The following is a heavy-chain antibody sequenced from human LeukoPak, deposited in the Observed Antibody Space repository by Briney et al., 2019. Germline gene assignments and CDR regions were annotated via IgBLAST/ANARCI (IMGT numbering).Heavy chain of an antibody. J-gene: IGHJ4*02. D-gene: IGHD3-3*01. CDR1: GFTFSSYW. Sequence: GGSLRLSCAASGFTFSSYWMAWVRQAPGKGLEWVANIKEDGSEKYYVDSVKGRFTISRDNAKKSLYLQMNSLRDEDTAVYYCANDFWSGPSDYWGQGTLVTVSS. CDR2: IKEDGSEK. CDR3: ANDFWSGPSDY. V-gene: IGHV3-7*01.